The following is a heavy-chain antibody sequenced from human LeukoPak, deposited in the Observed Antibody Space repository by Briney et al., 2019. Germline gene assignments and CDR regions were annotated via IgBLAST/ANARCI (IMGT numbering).Heavy chain of an antibody. J-gene: IGHJ5*02. CDR3: ANFQTVGIKPFEH. V-gene: IGHV3-21*01. D-gene: IGHD3-3*01. Sequence: PGGSLRLSCAASGFTFSSYGMHWVRQAPGKGLEWVSSISPDSNFIPQADSVKGRFTISRDNAKNSVYLEMESLRVEDTAVYYCANFQTVGIKPFEHWGQGTLVTVSS. CDR2: ISPDSNFI. CDR1: GFTFSSYG.